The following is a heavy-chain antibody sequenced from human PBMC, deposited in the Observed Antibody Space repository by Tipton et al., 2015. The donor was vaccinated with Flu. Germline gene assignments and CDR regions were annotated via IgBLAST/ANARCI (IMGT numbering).Heavy chain of an antibody. D-gene: IGHD3-10*01. J-gene: IGHJ6*02. CDR1: GYTFGTYG. CDR2: ISGYKGNT. V-gene: IGHV1-18*01. Sequence: QMQLVQSGAELKKPGASVKVSCKTSGYTFGTYGITWVRQAPGQGLEWLGWISGYKGNTNYAQKFQGRVTMTTDTSMSTAYMQLRSLRSDDTAVYYCARVNIYYGSGNYAYNAMDVWGQGTAVTVSS. CDR3: ARVNIYYGSGNYAYNAMDV.